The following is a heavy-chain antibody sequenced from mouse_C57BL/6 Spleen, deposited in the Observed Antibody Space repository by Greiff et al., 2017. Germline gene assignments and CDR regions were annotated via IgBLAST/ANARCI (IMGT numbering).Heavy chain of an antibody. CDR2: ISSGSSTI. CDR1: GFTFSDYG. V-gene: IGHV5-17*01. J-gene: IGHJ1*03. CDR3: ARKNMDEYDGGYFDV. Sequence: EVQGVESGGGLVKPGGSLKLSCAASGFTFSDYGMHWVRQAPEKGLEWVAYISSGSSTIYYADTVKGRFTISRDNAKNTLFLQMTSLRSEDTAMYYCARKNMDEYDGGYFDVWGTGTTVTVSS. D-gene: IGHD2-4*01.